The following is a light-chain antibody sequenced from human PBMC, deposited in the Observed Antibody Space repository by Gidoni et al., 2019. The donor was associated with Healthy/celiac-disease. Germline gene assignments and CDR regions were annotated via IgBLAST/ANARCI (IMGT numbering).Light chain of an antibody. CDR3: QQYNNWPRT. V-gene: IGKV3-15*01. Sequence: IVLTPSPATLSVSPGESATLSCRASQSVRSHVAGYQQKPGQAPRLLIYGASTRAPGIPARFSGSGSGTEFTLTISSLQSEDFAVYYCQQYNNWPRTFGQGTKVEIK. J-gene: IGKJ1*01. CDR1: QSVRSH. CDR2: GAS.